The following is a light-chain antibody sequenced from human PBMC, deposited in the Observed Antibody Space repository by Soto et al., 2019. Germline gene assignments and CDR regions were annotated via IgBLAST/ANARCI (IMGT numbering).Light chain of an antibody. J-gene: IGLJ1*01. CDR2: EVS. CDR3: SSYTSSSTYV. CDR1: SSDVGGYNY. V-gene: IGLV2-14*01. Sequence: QSVLTRPAYVSGSPGQSITISCTGTSSDVGGYNYVSWYQQHPGKAPKLMIYEVSNRPSGVSNRFSGSKSGNTASLTISGLQAEDEADYYCSSYTSSSTYVFGTGTKVTVL.